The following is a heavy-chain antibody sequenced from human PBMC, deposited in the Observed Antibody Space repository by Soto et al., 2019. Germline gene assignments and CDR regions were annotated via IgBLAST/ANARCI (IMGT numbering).Heavy chain of an antibody. Sequence: SDTLSLTCAVYGGSFSGYYWSWIRQPPGKGLEWIGEINHSGSTNYNPSLKSRVTISVDTSKKQFSLKLSSVTAADTAVYYCARGLYDMVWGVTHLDYWAQGTLVTVSS. J-gene: IGHJ4*02. V-gene: IGHV4-34*01. CDR3: ARGLYDMVWGVTHLDY. D-gene: IGHD3-10*01. CDR2: INHSGST. CDR1: GGSFSGYY.